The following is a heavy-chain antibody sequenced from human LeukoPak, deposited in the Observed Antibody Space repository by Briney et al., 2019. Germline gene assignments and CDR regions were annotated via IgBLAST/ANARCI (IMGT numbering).Heavy chain of an antibody. V-gene: IGHV1-2*02. CDR3: ARRRGYSSSSPFDY. CDR2: VNPNSGGT. J-gene: IGHJ4*02. D-gene: IGHD6-6*01. CDR1: GYTFTRYY. Sequence: ASVKVSCKASGYTFTRYYMHWVRQAPGQGLEWMGWVNPNSGGTNYAQKFQGRVTMTRDTSISTAYMELSRLRPDDTAVYYCARRRGYSSSSPFDYWGQGTLVTVSS.